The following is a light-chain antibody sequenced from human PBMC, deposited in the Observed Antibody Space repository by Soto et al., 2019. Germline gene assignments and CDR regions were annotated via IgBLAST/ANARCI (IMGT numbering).Light chain of an antibody. CDR3: QSYDSSLSAPVV. CDR2: GNC. V-gene: IGLV1-40*01. J-gene: IGLJ2*01. CDR1: SSNIGAGYD. Sequence: QSVLTQPPSVSGAPGQRVTISCTGSSSNIGAGYDVHWYQQLPGTAPKLLIYGNCNRPSGVPDRFSGSKSGTSASLAITGLQAEDEADYYCQSYDSSLSAPVVFGGGTKLTVL.